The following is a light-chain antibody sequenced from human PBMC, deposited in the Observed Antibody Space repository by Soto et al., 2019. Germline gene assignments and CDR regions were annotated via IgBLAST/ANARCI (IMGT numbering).Light chain of an antibody. CDR2: DAY. J-gene: IGKJ3*01. Sequence: AIKFTQSPSSXSVLGKHRLPIPWRASQGIRNDLAWYQQKTGKXPXXXIYDAYNLQSGVTTRFSGSGYGTDLTLTRRSLQNEDCATYQCGQDPHCLTFGAGTKVDI. V-gene: IGKV1-6*02. CDR1: QGIRND. CDR3: GQDPHCLT.